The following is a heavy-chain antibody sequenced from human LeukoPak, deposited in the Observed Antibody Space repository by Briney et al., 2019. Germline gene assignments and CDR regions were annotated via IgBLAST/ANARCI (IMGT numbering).Heavy chain of an antibody. V-gene: IGHV4-38-2*02. CDR2: IYHSGST. CDR1: GYSITSGYY. CDR3: AREECGDCYSDY. Sequence: SETLSLTCTVSGYSITSGYYWGWIRQPPGMGLEWIGSIYHSGSTHYNPSLNSRVTMSVDTSKNQVSLKLSSVTAADTAVYYCAREECGDCYSDYWGQGTLVTVSS. J-gene: IGHJ4*02. D-gene: IGHD2-21*02.